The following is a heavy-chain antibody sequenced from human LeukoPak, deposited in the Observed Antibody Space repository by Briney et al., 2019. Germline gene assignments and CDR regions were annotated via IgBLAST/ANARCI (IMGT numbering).Heavy chain of an antibody. D-gene: IGHD3-3*01. CDR1: GFTFRNYW. V-gene: IGHV3-74*01. CDR2: ISGDGSTT. CDR3: ASSLLGVSP. J-gene: IGHJ4*02. Sequence: GGSLRLSCAVSGFTFRNYWMYWVRQAPGEALVWVSRISGDGSTTTYADAVKGRFTISRDNAKNTLYLQMNSLRADDTAVYYCASSLLGVSPWGQGTLVTVSS.